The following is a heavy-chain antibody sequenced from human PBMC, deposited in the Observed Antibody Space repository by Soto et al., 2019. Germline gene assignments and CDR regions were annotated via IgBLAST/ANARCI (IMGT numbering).Heavy chain of an antibody. D-gene: IGHD3-10*01. J-gene: IGHJ5*02. CDR2: INHSGST. Sequence: SETLSLTCAVYGGSFSGYYWSWIRQPPGKGLEWIGEINHSGSTNYNPSLKSRVTISVDTSKNQFSLKLSSVTAADTAVYYCARKVRGVIITRWFDPWGQGTLVTVSS. CDR3: ARKVRGVIITRWFDP. CDR1: GGSFSGYY. V-gene: IGHV4-34*01.